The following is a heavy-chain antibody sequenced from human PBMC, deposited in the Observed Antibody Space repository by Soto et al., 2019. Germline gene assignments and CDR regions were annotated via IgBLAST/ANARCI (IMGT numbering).Heavy chain of an antibody. CDR1: GYTFTGYY. Sequence: ASVKVSCKASGYTFTGYYMHWVRQAPGQGLEWMGWINPNSGGTNYAQKFQGWVTMTRDTSISTAYMELSRLRSDDTAVYYCARARKDTFMEDQYHYYGMDVWCQAITVSVS. CDR3: ARARKDTFMEDQYHYYGMDV. D-gene: IGHD5-18*01. J-gene: IGHJ6*02. CDR2: INPNSGGT. V-gene: IGHV1-2*04.